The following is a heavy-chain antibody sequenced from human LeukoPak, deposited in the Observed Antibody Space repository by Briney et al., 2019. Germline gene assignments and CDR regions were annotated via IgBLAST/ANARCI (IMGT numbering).Heavy chain of an antibody. V-gene: IGHV3-23*01. CDR3: AKSSDYGGKGPFDY. Sequence: GGSLRLSCAASGFTFNNAWMNWVRQAPGKGLEWVSAISGSGGSTYYADSVKGRFTISRDNSKNTLYLQMNSLRAEDTAVYYCAKSSDYGGKGPFDYWGQGTLVTVSS. CDR2: ISGSGGST. D-gene: IGHD4-23*01. J-gene: IGHJ4*02. CDR1: GFTFNNAW.